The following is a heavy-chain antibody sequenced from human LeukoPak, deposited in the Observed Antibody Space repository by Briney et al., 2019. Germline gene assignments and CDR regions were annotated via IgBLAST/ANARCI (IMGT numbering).Heavy chain of an antibody. V-gene: IGHV4-38-2*01. CDR3: ARGGAATGNFDY. CDR2: IYHSGST. J-gene: IGHJ4*02. D-gene: IGHD2-15*01. Sequence: SETLAPPCAVSGYSITSGLYLGWGRQPPGEGVGGIGSIYHSGSTYYNPSLKSRVTISVDTSKNQFSLKLSSVTAADTAVYYCARGGAATGNFDYWGQGTLVTVSS. CDR1: GYSITSGLY.